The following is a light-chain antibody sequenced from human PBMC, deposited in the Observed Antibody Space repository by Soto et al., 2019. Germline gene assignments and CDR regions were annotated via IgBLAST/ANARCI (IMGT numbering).Light chain of an antibody. V-gene: IGKV2-28*01. CDR2: LGS. CDR3: MQALQTPWT. J-gene: IGKJ1*01. Sequence: DFVMTQSPLSLPVTPGEPASISCTSSQSLLHTNGYTFLDWYLQKPGQSPQLLIYLGSNRASGVPDRFSDSGSGTNFTLKISRVEAEDVGVYYCMQALQTPWTFGQGTKVDIK. CDR1: QSLLHTNGYTF.